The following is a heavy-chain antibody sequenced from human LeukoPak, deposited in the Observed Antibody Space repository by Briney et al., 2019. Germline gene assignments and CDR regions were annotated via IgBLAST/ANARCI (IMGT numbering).Heavy chain of an antibody. V-gene: IGHV3-20*04. J-gene: IGHJ4*02. D-gene: IGHD6-13*01. CDR3: ARRFLYSSSWFFDL. Sequence: PGGSLRLSCAASGFTFDEYGMNWVRQVPGKGLECVSGINWNGGNASYADSVKGRFTISRDNAKNSLYLQMDSLTAEDTALYYCARRFLYSSSWFFDLWGQGTLVTVSS. CDR2: INWNGGNA. CDR1: GFTFDEYG.